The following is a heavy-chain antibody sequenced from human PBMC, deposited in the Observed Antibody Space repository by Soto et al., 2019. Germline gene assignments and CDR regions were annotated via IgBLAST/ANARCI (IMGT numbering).Heavy chain of an antibody. D-gene: IGHD1-1*01. CDR3: ARSWKAFDI. V-gene: IGHV3-7*01. CDR1: GFTFSSYA. CDR2: IKQDGSEK. J-gene: IGHJ3*02. Sequence: PGGSLRLSCAASGFTFSSYAMSWVRQAPGKGLEWVANIKQDGSEKYYVDSVKGRFTISRDNAKNSLYLQMNSLRAEDTAVYYCARSWKAFDIWDQGTMVTVSS.